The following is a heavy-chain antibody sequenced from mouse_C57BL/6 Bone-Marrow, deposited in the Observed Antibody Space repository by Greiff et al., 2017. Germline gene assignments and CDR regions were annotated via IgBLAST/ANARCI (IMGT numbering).Heavy chain of an antibody. J-gene: IGHJ3*01. V-gene: IGHV5-17*01. Sequence: EVKLVESGGGLVKPGGSLKLSCAASGFTFRAYGMHWVRPAPEKGLEWVAYISSGSITIYSAATVKGRFPILRDNAKNTLVLQMTSLRSEDTAMYYCARYDYDPFAYWGQGTMVTVSA. CDR2: ISSGSITI. CDR3: ARYDYDPFAY. D-gene: IGHD2-4*01. CDR1: GFTFRAYG.